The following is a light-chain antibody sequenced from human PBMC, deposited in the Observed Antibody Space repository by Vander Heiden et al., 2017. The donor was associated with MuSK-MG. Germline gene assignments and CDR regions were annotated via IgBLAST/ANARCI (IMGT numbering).Light chain of an antibody. CDR1: QSVDRY. CDR2: DAS. J-gene: IGKJ1*01. CDR3: QQRSNWPGT. Sequence: EGVLTQSPASLSLSPGEGATLSCRASQSVDRYLAWYQQKPGQAPRLLLYDASNRATGIPARFSGSVSGTDFTLTISSLEPEDFAVYYCQQRSNWPGTFGQGTKVEIK. V-gene: IGKV3-11*01.